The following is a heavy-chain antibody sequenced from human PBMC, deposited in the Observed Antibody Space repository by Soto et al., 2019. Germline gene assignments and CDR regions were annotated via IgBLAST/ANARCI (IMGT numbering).Heavy chain of an antibody. CDR2: IIPIFGTA. J-gene: IGHJ4*02. CDR3: TTVGTVTGDY. D-gene: IGHD4-17*01. CDR1: GGTFSSYA. V-gene: IGHV1-69*06. Sequence: GASVKVSCKASGGTFSSYAISWVRQAPGQGLEWMGGIIPIFGTANYAQKFQGRVTITADKSTSTAYMELSSLRSEDTAVYYCTTVGTVTGDYWGQGTLVTVSS.